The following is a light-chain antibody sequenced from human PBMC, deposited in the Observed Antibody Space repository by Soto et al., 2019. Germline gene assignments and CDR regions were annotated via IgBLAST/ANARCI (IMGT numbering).Light chain of an antibody. J-gene: IGKJ5*01. CDR2: GAS. Sequence: EIVMTQSPATLSVSPGERATLSCRASQSVSSKLAWYQQKPGQSPRLLIYGASSRAIGIPDRFRGSGSGTDFTLTINRLEPEDFAVYYCQQYGSSLFTFGQGTRLEIK. CDR3: QQYGSSLFT. V-gene: IGKV3-20*01. CDR1: QSVSSK.